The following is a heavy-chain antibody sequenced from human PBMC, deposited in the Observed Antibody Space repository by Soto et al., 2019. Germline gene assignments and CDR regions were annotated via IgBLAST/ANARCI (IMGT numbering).Heavy chain of an antibody. CDR2: IGTAGDT. D-gene: IGHD2-15*01. CDR1: GFTFSNYD. J-gene: IGHJ6*01. CDR3: VRSFISSRAAMDV. V-gene: IGHV3-13*01. Sequence: GGSLRLSCAASGFTFSNYDMHWVRQVTGRGLEWVSVIGTAGDTYYPGSVRGRFTISRENAKKSLYLQMNGLRAEDTAVYYCVRSFISSRAAMDVWGQGTTVTVSS.